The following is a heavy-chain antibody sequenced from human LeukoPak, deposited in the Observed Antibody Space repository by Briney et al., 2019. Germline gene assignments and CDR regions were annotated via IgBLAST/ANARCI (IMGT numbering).Heavy chain of an antibody. Sequence: GGSLRLSCVASGFSFNNYAMNWVRQAPGKGLEWVSYISSSGSTIYYADSVKGRFTISRDNAKNSLYLQMNSLRAEDTAVYYCARFPEWELPLFDYWGQGTLVTVSS. V-gene: IGHV3-48*03. D-gene: IGHD1-26*01. J-gene: IGHJ4*02. CDR1: GFSFNNYA. CDR3: ARFPEWELPLFDY. CDR2: ISSSGSTI.